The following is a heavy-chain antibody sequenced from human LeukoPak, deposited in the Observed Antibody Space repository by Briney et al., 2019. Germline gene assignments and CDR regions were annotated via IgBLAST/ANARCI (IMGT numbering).Heavy chain of an antibody. CDR3: ARHLSGVTGYTYGRGIDY. CDR1: GFTFSSYW. V-gene: IGHV3-7*01. Sequence: PGGSLRLSCAASGFTFSSYWMSWVRQAPGKGLEWVAHIKKDGSEKYYVDSVKGRFTISRDSAKTSLYLQMISLRAEDAAVYYCARHLSGVTGYTYGRGIDYWGQGTLVTVSS. CDR2: IKKDGSEK. D-gene: IGHD5-18*01. J-gene: IGHJ4*02.